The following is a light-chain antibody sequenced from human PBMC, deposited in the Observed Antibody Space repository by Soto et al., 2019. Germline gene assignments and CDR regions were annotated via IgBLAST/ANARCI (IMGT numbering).Light chain of an antibody. CDR3: SSYTSSSTPNWV. J-gene: IGLJ3*02. CDR1: SSDVGGYNY. Sequence: QSALTQPTSVSGSAGKSITISCTGTSSDVGGYNYVSWYQQHPGKAPKLMIYEVSNRPSGVSNRFSGSKSGNTASLTISGLQAEDEADYYCSSYTSSSTPNWVFGGGTKLTV. CDR2: EVS. V-gene: IGLV2-14*01.